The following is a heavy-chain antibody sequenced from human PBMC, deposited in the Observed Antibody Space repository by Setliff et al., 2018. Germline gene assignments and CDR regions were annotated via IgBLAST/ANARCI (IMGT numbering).Heavy chain of an antibody. D-gene: IGHD3-3*02. CDR2: IKNKVDGVSI. CDR1: GFSFGSFS. CDR3: ARVPRIIIMVGVISHYYYMDV. J-gene: IGHJ6*03. Sequence: GGSLRLSCAASGFSFGSFSMSWVRQPPGKGLEWVGRIKNKVDGVSIGYADSVKGRFTISRDNAKNSLYLQMNSLRAEDTALYYCARVPRIIIMVGVISHYYYMDVWGKGTTVTVSS. V-gene: IGHV3-20*04.